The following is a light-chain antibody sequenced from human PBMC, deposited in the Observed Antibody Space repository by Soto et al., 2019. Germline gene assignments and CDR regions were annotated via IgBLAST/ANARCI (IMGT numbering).Light chain of an antibody. CDR1: QSIITW. CDR3: QQYHIYPLT. V-gene: IGKV1-5*01. J-gene: IGKJ4*01. CDR2: DAS. Sequence: DIQMTQSPSTLPASVGDRVTITCRASQSIITWLAWFQQAPGKAPKILISDASSLKSGVPSRFSGSGSGTEITLTISSLQPDDFATYYCQQYHIYPLTFGGGTKVEI.